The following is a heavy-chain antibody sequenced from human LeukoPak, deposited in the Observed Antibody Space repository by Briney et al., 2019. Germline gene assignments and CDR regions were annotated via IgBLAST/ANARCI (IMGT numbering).Heavy chain of an antibody. D-gene: IGHD2-2*01. Sequence: PSETLPLTCAVSGYSISSGYQWAWIRQPPGRGLEWIGSVHHNGGAHYNPSLRSRVTISVDTSKNHFSLKLSSVTVADTAVYYCARDPRWLTPDCTSTSCYENYFDPWGQGTLVTVSS. CDR1: GYSISSGYQ. V-gene: IGHV4-38-2*02. J-gene: IGHJ5*02. CDR2: VHHNGGA. CDR3: ARDPRWLTPDCTSTSCYENYFDP.